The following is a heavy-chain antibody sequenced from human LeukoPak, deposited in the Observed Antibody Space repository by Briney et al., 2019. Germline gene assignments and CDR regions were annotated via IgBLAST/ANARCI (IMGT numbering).Heavy chain of an antibody. D-gene: IGHD5-12*01. V-gene: IGHV4-39*01. CDR1: GGSISSSSYY. J-gene: IGHJ4*02. CDR3: ARTPLSQWLDH. Sequence: SETLSLTCSVSGGSISSSSYYWGWIRQPPGKGLECIGSIHYSGSTYYNPSLKSRVTISVDTSKNQFSLKLSSVTAADTAVYYCARTPLSQWLDHWGQGTLVTVSS. CDR2: IHYSGST.